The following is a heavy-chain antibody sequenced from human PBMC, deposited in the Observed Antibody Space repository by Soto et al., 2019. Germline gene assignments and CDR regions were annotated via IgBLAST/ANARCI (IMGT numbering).Heavy chain of an antibody. CDR2: INAGNGNT. Sequence: ASVKVSCKASGYTFTSYAMHWVHQAPGQRLEWMGWINAGNGNTKYSQKFQGRVTITRDTSPSTAYMELSSLRPEDTAVYYCARLGIAARRSAYFYGMDVWGQGTTVTVSS. J-gene: IGHJ6*02. V-gene: IGHV1-3*01. CDR3: ARLGIAARRSAYFYGMDV. CDR1: GYTFTSYA. D-gene: IGHD6-6*01.